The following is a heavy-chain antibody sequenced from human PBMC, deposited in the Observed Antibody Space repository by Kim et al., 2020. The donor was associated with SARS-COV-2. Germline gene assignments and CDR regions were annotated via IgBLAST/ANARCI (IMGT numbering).Heavy chain of an antibody. V-gene: IGHV3-30*04. CDR3: ARGERSMVWGYYYDSSGYDSPGWSFDY. CDR2: ISYDGSNK. CDR1: GFTFSSYA. D-gene: IGHD3-22*01. Sequence: GGSLRLSCAASGFTFSSYAMHWVRQAPGKGLEWVAVISYDGSNKYYADSVKGRFTISRDNSKNTLYLQMNSLRAEDTAVYYCARGERSMVWGYYYDSSGYDSPGWSFDYWGQGPL. J-gene: IGHJ4*02.